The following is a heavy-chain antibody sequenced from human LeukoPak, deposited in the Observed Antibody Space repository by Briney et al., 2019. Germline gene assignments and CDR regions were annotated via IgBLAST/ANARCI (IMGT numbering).Heavy chain of an antibody. V-gene: IGHV3-30*02. CDR2: IRFDGSNK. D-gene: IGHD1-1*01. J-gene: IGHJ4*02. CDR3: AKMPAGNEDLDC. Sequence: GGSLRLSCAVSGFTFSSYGMHWVRQAPGKGLEWVAFIRFDGSNKYYADSVKGRFTISRDNSKNTLYLQMNSLGPEDTAVYYCAKMPAGNEDLDCWGQGTLVTVSS. CDR1: GFTFSSYG.